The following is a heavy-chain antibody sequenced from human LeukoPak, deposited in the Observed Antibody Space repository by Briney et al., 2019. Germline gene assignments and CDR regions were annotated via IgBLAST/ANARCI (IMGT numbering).Heavy chain of an antibody. J-gene: IGHJ5*02. V-gene: IGHV3-7*01. CDR2: IKTDGSEK. D-gene: IGHD6-13*01. CDR3: ARDGSSWTGNWFDP. Sequence: GGSLRLSCEASGFTFSNSWMTWVRQTPGKGLEWVANIKTDGSEKYYVDSVKGRFTISRDNAKNSLYLQMNSLRAEDTAVYYCARDGSSWTGNWFDPWGQGTLVTVSS. CDR1: GFTFSNSW.